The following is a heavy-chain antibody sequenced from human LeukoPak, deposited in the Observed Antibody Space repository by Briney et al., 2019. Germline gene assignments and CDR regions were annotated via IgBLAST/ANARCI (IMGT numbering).Heavy chain of an antibody. CDR3: ARENGDYYDSSPRNWFDL. Sequence: SETLSLTCAVYGGSFSGYYWSWIRQPPGKGLEWIGEINHSGSTNYNPSLKSRVTISVDTSKNQFSLKLSSVTAEDTAVYYCARENGDYYDSSPRNWFDLWGQGTLVTVSS. CDR2: INHSGST. CDR1: GGSFSGYY. J-gene: IGHJ5*02. V-gene: IGHV4-34*01. D-gene: IGHD3-22*01.